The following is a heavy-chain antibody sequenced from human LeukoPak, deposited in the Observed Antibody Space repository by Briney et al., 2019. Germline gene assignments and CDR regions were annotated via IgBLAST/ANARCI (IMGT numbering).Heavy chain of an antibody. V-gene: IGHV5-51*01. CDR3: ASKRGYNGFDI. CDR1: GYSFTNYW. CDR2: IYPGDSDT. D-gene: IGHD5-18*01. J-gene: IGHJ3*02. Sequence: GESLKISCKGPGYSFTNYWIGWVRQLPGKGLEWMGIIYPGDSDTRYSPSFQGQVTISADKSISTAYLQWSSLKASDTAMYYCASKRGYNGFDIWGQGTMVTVSS.